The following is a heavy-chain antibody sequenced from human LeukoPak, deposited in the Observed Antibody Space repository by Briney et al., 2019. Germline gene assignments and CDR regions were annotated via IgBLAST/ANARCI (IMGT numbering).Heavy chain of an antibody. D-gene: IGHD3-22*01. CDR2: IWYDGSNK. Sequence: GGSLRLSCAASGFTFSSYGMHWVRQAPGKGLEWVAVIWYDGSNKYYVDSVKGRFTISRDNSKNTLYLQMNSLRADDTAVYYCARDRRYDSSGYHDYWGQGTLVTASS. CDR1: GFTFSSYG. V-gene: IGHV3-33*01. CDR3: ARDRRYDSSGYHDY. J-gene: IGHJ4*02.